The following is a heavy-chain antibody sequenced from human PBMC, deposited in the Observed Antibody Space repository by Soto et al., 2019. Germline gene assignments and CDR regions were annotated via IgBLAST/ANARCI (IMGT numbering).Heavy chain of an antibody. J-gene: IGHJ3*02. V-gene: IGHV4-30-4*01. CDR2: IYYSGTT. D-gene: IGHD2-15*01. CDR3: ARGGGMVDGAFDI. Sequence: QVQLQESGPGLVKPSQTLSLTCTVSGGSISSGDYYWSWIRQPPGKGLEWIGYIYYSGTTYYNPSLNSRVTISVCPSKNQCSLNLSSVTAADTAVYYCARGGGMVDGAFDIWGQGTMVTVSS. CDR1: GGSISSGDYY.